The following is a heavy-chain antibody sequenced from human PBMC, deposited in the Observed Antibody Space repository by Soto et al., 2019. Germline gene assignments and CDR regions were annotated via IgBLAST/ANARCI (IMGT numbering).Heavy chain of an antibody. V-gene: IGHV3-9*01. CDR1: GFTFDDYA. D-gene: IGHD5-12*01. CDR2: ISWNSGSI. J-gene: IGHJ4*02. Sequence: GGSLRLSCAASGFTFDDYAMHWVRQAPGKGLEWVSGISWNSGSIGYADSVKSRFTISRDNAKNSLYLQMNSLRAEDTALYYCAKGPFSGYDHRLDYWGQGTLVTVSS. CDR3: AKGPFSGYDHRLDY.